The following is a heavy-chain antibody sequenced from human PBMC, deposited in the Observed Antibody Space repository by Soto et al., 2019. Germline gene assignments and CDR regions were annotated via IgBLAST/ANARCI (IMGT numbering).Heavy chain of an antibody. V-gene: IGHV4-61*01. CDR2: VYYTGST. CDR3: ARGGTRDGMDV. CDR1: GGSISSGSYY. D-gene: IGHD2-2*01. J-gene: IGHJ6*02. Sequence: QVQLQESGPGLVKPSETLPLTCTVSGGSISSGSYYYIWIRQPPGKGLEWIGFVYYTGSTIYNPSLKSRVTISVDTSKNQFFLKLSSVTAADTAVYYCARGGTRDGMDVWGQGTTVTVSS.